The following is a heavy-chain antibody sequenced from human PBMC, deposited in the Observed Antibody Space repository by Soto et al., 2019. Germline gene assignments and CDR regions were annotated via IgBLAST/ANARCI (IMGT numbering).Heavy chain of an antibody. J-gene: IGHJ5*02. Sequence: QVQLVQSGAEVKKPGSSVKVSCKASGGTFSSYAISWVRQAPGQGLEWMGGIIPIFGTANYAQKFQSSVTITADESTSTAYMELSSLRSEDTAVYSCARDSVWTGTTNWFDPWGKGTLVTVSS. CDR1: GGTFSSYA. D-gene: IGHD1-1*01. V-gene: IGHV1-69*01. CDR2: IIPIFGTA. CDR3: ARDSVWTGTTNWFDP.